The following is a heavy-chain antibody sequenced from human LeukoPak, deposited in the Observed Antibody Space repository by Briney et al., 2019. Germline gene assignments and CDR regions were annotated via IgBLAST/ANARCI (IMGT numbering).Heavy chain of an antibody. D-gene: IGHD4-11*01. CDR3: ARGTTQHQIDY. Sequence: PSETLSLTCTVSGGSISSYYWSWIRQPPGKGLEWIGYIYYGGSTNYNPSLKSRVTISVDTSKNQFSLKLSSVTAADTAVYYCARGTTQHQIDYWGQGTLVTVSS. CDR2: IYYGGST. CDR1: GGSISSYY. V-gene: IGHV4-59*01. J-gene: IGHJ4*02.